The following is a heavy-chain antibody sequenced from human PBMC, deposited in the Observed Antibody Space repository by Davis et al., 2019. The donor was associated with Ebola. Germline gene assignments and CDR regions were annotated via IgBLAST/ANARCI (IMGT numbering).Heavy chain of an antibody. CDR2: IYYSGNT. Sequence: SETLSLTCPVSAGSLSTYYCSWIRQPPGKGLEWIGYIYYSGNTNSNPSLKSRVTIAVDTSKNQFSLKLSSVTAADTAVYYCAGAGYTSGWNFASWGQGTLVTISS. V-gene: IGHV4-59*01. J-gene: IGHJ4*02. D-gene: IGHD6-19*01. CDR3: AGAGYTSGWNFAS. CDR1: AGSLSTYY.